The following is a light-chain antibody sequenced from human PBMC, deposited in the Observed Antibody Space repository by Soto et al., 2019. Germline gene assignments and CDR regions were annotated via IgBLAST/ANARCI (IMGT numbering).Light chain of an antibody. J-gene: IGKJ1*01. CDR3: QQYYSYPQT. V-gene: IGKV1-8*01. Sequence: IQMTQSPSSLSASTGDRVTITCRASQGISSYFAWYQQKPGKAPKLLIYAASTLQSGVPSRFSGSGSGTDFTLTISCLQSEDFATYYCQQYYSYPQTFGQGTKVDIK. CDR2: AAS. CDR1: QGISSY.